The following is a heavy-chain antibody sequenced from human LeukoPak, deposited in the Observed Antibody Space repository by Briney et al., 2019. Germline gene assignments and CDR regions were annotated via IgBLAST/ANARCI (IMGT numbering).Heavy chain of an antibody. J-gene: IGHJ6*04. D-gene: IGHD3-10*02. Sequence: PGGSLRLSCAASGFTFSSYEMNWVRQAPGKGLEWVPYISSSGSTIYYADSVKGRFTISRDNAKNLLYLQMNSLRAEDTAVYYCAELGITMIGGVWGKGTTVTISS. CDR3: AELGITMIGGV. V-gene: IGHV3-48*03. CDR2: ISSSGSTI. CDR1: GFTFSSYE.